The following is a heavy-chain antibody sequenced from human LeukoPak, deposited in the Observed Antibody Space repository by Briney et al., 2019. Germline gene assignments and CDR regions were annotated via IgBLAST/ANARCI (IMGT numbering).Heavy chain of an antibody. Sequence: SETLSLTCTVSGGSVSSGSYYWSWIRQPPGKGLEWIGYIYYSGSTNYNPSLKSRVTISVDTSKNQCSLKLSSVTAADTAVYYCAREPRYCSGGSCRNDAFDIWGQGTMVTVSS. D-gene: IGHD2-15*01. CDR1: GGSVSSGSYY. CDR3: AREPRYCSGGSCRNDAFDI. V-gene: IGHV4-61*01. CDR2: IYYSGST. J-gene: IGHJ3*02.